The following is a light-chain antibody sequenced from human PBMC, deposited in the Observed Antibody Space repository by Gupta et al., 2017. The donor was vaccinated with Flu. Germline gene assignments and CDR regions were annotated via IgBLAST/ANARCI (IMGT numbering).Light chain of an antibody. J-gene: IGKJ4*01. Sequence: PSSLSASVGDRVTITCRASQSISSYLNWYQQKPGKAPKLLIYAASSLQSGVPSRFSGSGSGTDFTLTISSLQPEDFATYYCQQSYSTPGTFGGGTKVEIK. CDR1: QSISSY. CDR2: AAS. CDR3: QQSYSTPGT. V-gene: IGKV1-39*01.